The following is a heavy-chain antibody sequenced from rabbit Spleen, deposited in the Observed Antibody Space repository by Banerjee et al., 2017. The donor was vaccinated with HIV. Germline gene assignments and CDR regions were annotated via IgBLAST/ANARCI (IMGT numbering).Heavy chain of an antibody. Sequence: QQQLEESEGGLVKPEGSLTLTCKASGFSFSSSDYMCWVRQAPGKGLEWISCIAGGATGFTYSATWAKGRFTCSKTSSTTVTLQMTSLTVADTATYFCARDTGSSFSSYGMDLWGPGTLVTVS. J-gene: IGHJ6*01. V-gene: IGHV1S45*01. CDR3: ARDTGSSFSSYGMDL. D-gene: IGHD8-1*01. CDR1: GFSFSSSDY. CDR2: IAGGATGFT.